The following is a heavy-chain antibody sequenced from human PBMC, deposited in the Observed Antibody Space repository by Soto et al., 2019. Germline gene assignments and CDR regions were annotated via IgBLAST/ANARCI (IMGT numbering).Heavy chain of an antibody. CDR1: GYTFTSYG. J-gene: IGHJ5*02. V-gene: IGHV1-18*01. Sequence: QVQLVQSGAEVKKPGASVKVSCKASGYTFTSYGISWVRQAPGQGLEWMGWISAYNGNTNYAQKLQGRVTMPTDTSTRTAYMELRSLRSEATAVYYFARDEGYKWNYGGSWFDPWGQGTLVTVSS. CDR2: ISAYNGNT. CDR3: ARDEGYKWNYGGSWFDP. D-gene: IGHD1-7*01.